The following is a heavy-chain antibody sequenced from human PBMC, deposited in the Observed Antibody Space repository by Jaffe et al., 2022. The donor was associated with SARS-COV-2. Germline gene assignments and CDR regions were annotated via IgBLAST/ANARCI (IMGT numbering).Heavy chain of an antibody. CDR2: ISGSGVST. J-gene: IGHJ3*02. V-gene: IGHV3-23*01. CDR3: AKSDTAMVTGAFDM. D-gene: IGHD5-18*01. Sequence: EVQLLESGGGLVQPGGSLRLSCAASRFTFSSYAMSWVRQAPGKGLEWVSGISGSGVSTYYADSVKGRFTISRDNSKNTLYLQMKSLRAEDTAVYYCAKSDTAMVTGAFDMWGQGTMVTVSS. CDR1: RFTFSSYA.